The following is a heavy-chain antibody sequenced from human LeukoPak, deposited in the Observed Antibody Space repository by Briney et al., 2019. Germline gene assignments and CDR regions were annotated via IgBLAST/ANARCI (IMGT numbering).Heavy chain of an antibody. Sequence: GALRLSCAASGFTFSSYSMNWVRQAPGKGLEWVSSISSSSSYIYYADSVKGRFTISRDNAKNSLYLQMNSLRAEDTAVYYCARRAGAYSHPHDYWGQGTLVTVSS. CDR1: GFTFSSYS. CDR3: ARRAGAYSHPHDY. V-gene: IGHV3-21*04. D-gene: IGHD4/OR15-4a*01. CDR2: ISSSSSYI. J-gene: IGHJ4*02.